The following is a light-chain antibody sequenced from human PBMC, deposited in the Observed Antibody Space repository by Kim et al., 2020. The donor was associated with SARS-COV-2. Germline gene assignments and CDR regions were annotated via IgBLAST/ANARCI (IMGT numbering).Light chain of an antibody. CDR3: QQYNNWRPDGPIT. CDR1: QSVSSN. V-gene: IGKV3-15*01. CDR2: GAS. Sequence: EIVMTQSPATLSVSPGERATLSCRASQSVSSNLAWYQQKPGQAPRLLLYGASTRATAIPARFSGSGSGTVFTLTISSLQSEDFAVYYSQQYNNWRPDGPITFGQGTRLEIK. J-gene: IGKJ5*01.